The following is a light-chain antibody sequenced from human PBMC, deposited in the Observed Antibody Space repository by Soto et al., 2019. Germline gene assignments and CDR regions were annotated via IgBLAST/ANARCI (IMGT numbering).Light chain of an antibody. J-gene: IGKJ1*01. CDR2: AAS. V-gene: IGKV1-27*01. CDR1: QDISTY. Sequence: DIQMTQSPSSLSASVGDRVTITCRASQDISTYLAWYQQKPGRVPKLLIYAASTLQSGVTSRFSGSGSGTAVTLTSSSLQPEDVASYYCQKYNSAPNTFGRGTKVEI. CDR3: QKYNSAPNT.